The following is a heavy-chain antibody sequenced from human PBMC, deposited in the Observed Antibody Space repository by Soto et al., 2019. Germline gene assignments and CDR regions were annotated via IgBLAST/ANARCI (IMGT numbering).Heavy chain of an antibody. D-gene: IGHD3-16*02. CDR3: ARDSGFHVWGSYRYLGAFDI. J-gene: IGHJ3*02. CDR1: GFPFSSYS. V-gene: IGHV3-48*02. CDR2: ISSSSSTI. Sequence: PGGSLRLSCAASGFPFSSYSMNWVRQAPGKGLEWVSYISSSSSTIYYAAYVKGRYTISRDNAKNSLYLQMNSLRDEDTAVYYCARDSGFHVWGSYRYLGAFDIWGQGTMVTVSS.